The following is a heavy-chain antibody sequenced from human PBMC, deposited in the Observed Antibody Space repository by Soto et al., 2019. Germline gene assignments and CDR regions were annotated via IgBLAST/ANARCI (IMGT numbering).Heavy chain of an antibody. Sequence: QVQLQESGTGLVQPSQTLSLTCTVSGASISSGGFYWSWIRQFPGKGLEWIGYIDYRGRTFYNPSLKSRATISRDTSKSQFSLNVNSVTAADTAVFYCARVSAAGARWFDSWGQGTLVTVSS. CDR3: ARVSAAGARWFDS. D-gene: IGHD6-13*01. V-gene: IGHV4-31*03. CDR2: IDYRGRT. CDR1: GASISSGGFY. J-gene: IGHJ5*01.